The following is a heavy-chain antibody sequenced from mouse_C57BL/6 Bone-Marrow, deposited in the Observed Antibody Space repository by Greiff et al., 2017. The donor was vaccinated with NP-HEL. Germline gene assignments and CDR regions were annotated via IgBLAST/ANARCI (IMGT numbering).Heavy chain of an antibody. CDR2: IWSGGST. J-gene: IGHJ4*01. CDR1: GFSLTSYG. CDR3: ARKGGDAGDYYYAMDY. D-gene: IGHD3-3*01. V-gene: IGHV2-2*01. Sequence: VQLQQSGPGLVQPSQSLSITCTVSGFSLTSYGVHWVRQSPGKGLEWLGVIWSGGSTDYNAAFISRLSISKDNSKSQVFFKMNSLQADDTAIYYCARKGGDAGDYYYAMDYWGQGTSVTVSS.